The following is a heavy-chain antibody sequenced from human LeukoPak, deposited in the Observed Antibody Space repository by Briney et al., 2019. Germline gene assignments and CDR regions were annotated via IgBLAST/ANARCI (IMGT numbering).Heavy chain of an antibody. D-gene: IGHD5-12*01. CDR1: GYSVSSGFY. CDR2: IYHSGNT. V-gene: IGHV4-38-2*02. CDR3: ARDPKRGYSGY. J-gene: IGHJ4*02. Sequence: SETLSLTCTVSGYSVSSGFYWGWIRQPPGKGLEWVGIIYHSGNTYYNPSLKSRVTMSLDTSKNQFSLKLSSVTAADTAVYYCARDPKRGYSGYWGQGTLVTVSS.